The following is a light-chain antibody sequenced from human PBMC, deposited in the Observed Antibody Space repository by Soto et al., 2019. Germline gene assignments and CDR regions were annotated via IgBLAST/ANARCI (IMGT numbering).Light chain of an antibody. V-gene: IGKV1-39*01. Sequence: DLQMTQSPSSLSASVGDRVTITCRARQTISSYLNWYQQKPGKAPKLLIYGAYNLQSGVPSRFSGSTSGTDFTLTISSLQPEDFATYYCQQSYSTPQPTFGGGTKVEIK. CDR3: QQSYSTPQPT. J-gene: IGKJ4*01. CDR1: QTISSY. CDR2: GAY.